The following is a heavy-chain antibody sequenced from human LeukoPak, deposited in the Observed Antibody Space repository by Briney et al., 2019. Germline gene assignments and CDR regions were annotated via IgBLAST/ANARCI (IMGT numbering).Heavy chain of an antibody. V-gene: IGHV4-31*03. J-gene: IGHJ3*02. CDR2: IYYSGST. Sequence: SETLSLTCTVSGGSISSGGYYWSWIRQHPGKGLEWIGYIYYSGSTYYNPSLKSRVTISVDTSKNQFSLKLSSVTAAGTAVYYCARTYCSSTSCSYDAFDIWGQGTMVTVSS. CDR3: ARTYCSSTSCSYDAFDI. CDR1: GGSISSGGYY. D-gene: IGHD2-2*01.